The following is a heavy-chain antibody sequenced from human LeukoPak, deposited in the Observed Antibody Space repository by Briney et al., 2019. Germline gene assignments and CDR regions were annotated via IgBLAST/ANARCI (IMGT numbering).Heavy chain of an antibody. CDR2: ISHSGST. V-gene: IGHV4-4*02. J-gene: IGHJ4*02. D-gene: IGHD3-22*01. CDR1: GGSISSSSW. Sequence: KASGTLSLTCAVSGGSISSSSWWNWVRQPPGRGLEWVGEISHSGSTNYNPSLKSRVTISVDKSKSQFSLKLSSVTAADTAVYYCAKIYDSSGYYYVYWGQGTLVTVSS. CDR3: AKIYDSSGYYYVY.